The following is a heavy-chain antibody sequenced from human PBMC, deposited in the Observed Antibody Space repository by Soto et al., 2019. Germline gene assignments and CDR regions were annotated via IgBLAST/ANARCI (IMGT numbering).Heavy chain of an antibody. V-gene: IGHV4-59*01. J-gene: IGHJ6*04. CDR3: AREYFDWSNNYYGLDV. D-gene: IGHD3-9*01. CDR2: IYYSGST. Sequence: SETLSLTCTVSGGSISSYYWSWIRQPPGKGLEWIGNIYYSGSTNYNPSLKSRVTISVDTSKKQFSLRLRSVTAADTAVYYCAREYFDWSNNYYGLDVWGKGTTVTV. CDR1: GGSISSYY.